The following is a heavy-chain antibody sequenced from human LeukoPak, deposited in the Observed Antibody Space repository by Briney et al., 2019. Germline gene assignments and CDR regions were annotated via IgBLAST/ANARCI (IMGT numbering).Heavy chain of an antibody. V-gene: IGHV1-2*02. Sequence: GASVKVSCKASGYTFTGYYMHWVRQAPGQGLEWMGWINPNSGGTIYAQKFQGTVTMTRDTSISTVYMELSRLRSDDTAVYYCARAPPITRGPFDPWGQGTLVTVSS. CDR3: ARAPPITRGPFDP. J-gene: IGHJ5*02. CDR1: GYTFTGYY. CDR2: INPNSGGT. D-gene: IGHD3-10*01.